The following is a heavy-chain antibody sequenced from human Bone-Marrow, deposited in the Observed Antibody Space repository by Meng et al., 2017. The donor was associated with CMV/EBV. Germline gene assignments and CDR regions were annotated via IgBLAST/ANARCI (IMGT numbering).Heavy chain of an antibody. V-gene: IGHV3-21*01. D-gene: IGHD2-2*01. CDR1: GFTFSSYS. CDR2: ISSSSSYI. Sequence: GESLKISCAASGFTFSSYSMNWVRQAPGKGLEWVSSISSSSSYIDYADSVKGRFTISRDNAKNPLYLQMNKLRAEDTAVYYCAREWIHCSSTSYHIDYWGRERWSPSPQ. CDR3: AREWIHCSSTSYHIDY. J-gene: IGHJ4*02.